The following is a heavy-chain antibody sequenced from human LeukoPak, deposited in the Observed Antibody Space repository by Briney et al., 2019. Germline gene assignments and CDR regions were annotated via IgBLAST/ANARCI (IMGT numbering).Heavy chain of an antibody. Sequence: SETLSLTCTVSGGSISSYYWSWIRQPAGKGLEWIGRIYTTGSTNYNPSLKSRVNMSVDTSKNQFSLKLSSVTAADTAVYYCARRVAVAGKAGFDFWGQGTLVTVSS. J-gene: IGHJ4*02. V-gene: IGHV4-4*07. D-gene: IGHD6-19*01. CDR1: GGSISSYY. CDR3: ARRVAVAGKAGFDF. CDR2: IYTTGST.